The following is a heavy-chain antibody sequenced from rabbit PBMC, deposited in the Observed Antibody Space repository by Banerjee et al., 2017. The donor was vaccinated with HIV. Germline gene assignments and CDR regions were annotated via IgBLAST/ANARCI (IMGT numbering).Heavy chain of an antibody. Sequence: QLKETGGGLVQPGGSLTLSCKASGFDFRRYHMGWVRQAPGKGLEWIGTITDSGGAYYASWVNGRFTISSDNAQNTVDLQMNSLTAADTATYFCARVGSAYSLNLWGPGTLVTVS. V-gene: IGHV1S7*01. CDR3: ARVGSAYSLNL. CDR2: ITDSGGA. CDR1: GFDFRRYH. D-gene: IGHD1-1*01. J-gene: IGHJ4*01.